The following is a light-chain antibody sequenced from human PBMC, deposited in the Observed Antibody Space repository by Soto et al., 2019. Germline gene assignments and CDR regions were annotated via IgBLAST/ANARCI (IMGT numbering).Light chain of an antibody. CDR1: QSVSSY. V-gene: IGKV3-11*01. CDR3: HQRQRWPRT. Sequence: EIVLTQSPATLSLSPAERATLSCRASQSVSSYLAWYQQKPGQAPRLLIYDASNRAAGIPGRFSGSGSGTDFTLTITSLEPEDFAFYYCHQRQRWPRTFGQGTKVDIK. J-gene: IGKJ1*01. CDR2: DAS.